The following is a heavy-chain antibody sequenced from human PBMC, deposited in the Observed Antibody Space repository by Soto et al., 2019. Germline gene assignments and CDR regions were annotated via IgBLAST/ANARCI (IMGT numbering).Heavy chain of an antibody. D-gene: IGHD2-8*01. J-gene: IGHJ1*01. Sequence: EVQLVQSGGGLAQPGKSLRLSCAASGFTFRKYWMHWVRQVPGKGPVWVSYISSDGTTTDYADSVKGRFTISRDNAKDTVYLQMDSLRAEDTAVYYCAIQDCTNDVCLEAAVTVGGALESWGQGTLVTVSS. CDR3: AIQDCTNDVCLEAAVTVGGALES. V-gene: IGHV3-74*01. CDR1: GFTFRKYW. CDR2: ISSDGTTT.